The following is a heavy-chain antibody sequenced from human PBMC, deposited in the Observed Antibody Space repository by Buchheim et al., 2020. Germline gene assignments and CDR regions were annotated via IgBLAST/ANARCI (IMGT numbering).Heavy chain of an antibody. CDR2: ISYDGSNK. D-gene: IGHD6-13*01. CDR3: ARDEHSSSWLPLDY. Sequence: QVQLVESGGGVVQPGRSLRLSCAASGFTFSSYAMHWVRQAPGKGLEWVAVISYDGSNKYYADSVMGRFTISRDNSKNTLYLQMNSLRAEDTAVYYCARDEHSSSWLPLDYWGQGTL. J-gene: IGHJ4*02. CDR1: GFTFSSYA. V-gene: IGHV3-30-3*01.